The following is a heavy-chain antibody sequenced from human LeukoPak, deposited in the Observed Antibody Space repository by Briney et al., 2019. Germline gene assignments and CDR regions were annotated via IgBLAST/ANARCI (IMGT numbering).Heavy chain of an antibody. V-gene: IGHV1-46*01. D-gene: IGHD2-2*01. CDR3: ARDLGYVPAAHRGDY. CDR1: GYTFTSYY. Sequence: GASVKVSCKASGYTFTSYYMHWVRQAPGQGLEWMGIINPSGGSTSYAQKFQGRVTMTRDTSTSTAYMELRSLRSDDTAVYYCARDLGYVPAAHRGDYWGQGTLVTVSS. J-gene: IGHJ4*02. CDR2: INPSGGST.